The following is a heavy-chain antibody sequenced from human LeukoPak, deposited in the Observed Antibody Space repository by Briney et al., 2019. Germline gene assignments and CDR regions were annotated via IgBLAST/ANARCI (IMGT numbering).Heavy chain of an antibody. J-gene: IGHJ6*04. Sequence: GESLKIFCMGSGYSFTSCWVSWVRRLPGKCLEWVGWIVPSVSSTDSRPSFPGHVTISSDKSISTAYLQWSSLKASDTAMYYCARHQTCVSYYYGMDVWGKGTTVTVSA. CDR1: GYSFTSCW. D-gene: IGHD5/OR15-5a*01. CDR2: IVPSVSST. V-gene: IGHV5-10-1*01. CDR3: ARHQTCVSYYYGMDV.